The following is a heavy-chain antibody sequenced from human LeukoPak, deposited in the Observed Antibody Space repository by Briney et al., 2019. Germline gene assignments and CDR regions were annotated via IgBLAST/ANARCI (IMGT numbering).Heavy chain of an antibody. V-gene: IGHV3-30*04. CDR1: GFTFSSYA. Sequence: GRSLRLSCAASGFTFSSYAMHWVRQAPGKGLEWVAVISYDGSNKYYADSVKGRFTISRDNAKNSLYLQMNSLRAEDTAVYYCARGGQYCGGDCFDYWGQGTLVTVSS. D-gene: IGHD2-21*01. CDR2: ISYDGSNK. CDR3: ARGGQYCGGDCFDY. J-gene: IGHJ4*02.